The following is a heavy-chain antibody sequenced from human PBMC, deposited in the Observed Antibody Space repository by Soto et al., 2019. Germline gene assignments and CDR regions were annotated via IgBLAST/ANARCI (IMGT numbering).Heavy chain of an antibody. CDR2: IHPSGST. CDR3: VRSSGYYYSLGYLDY. D-gene: IGHD3-22*01. Sequence: SETLSLTCAVYGASFSGYYCSWIRQAPGKGLEWIGEIHPSGSTYYNPSLTSRVTMSLDTSKNQFSLRLSSVTAADTAVYYCVRSSGYYYSLGYLDYWGQGTLVTVSS. J-gene: IGHJ4*02. CDR1: GASFSGYY. V-gene: IGHV4-34*01.